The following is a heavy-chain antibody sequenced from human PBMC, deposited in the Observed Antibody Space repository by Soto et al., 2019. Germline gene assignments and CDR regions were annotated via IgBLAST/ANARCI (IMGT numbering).Heavy chain of an antibody. J-gene: IGHJ3*01. Sequence: EVQLLESGGGLVQPGGSLRLSCAASGFTFNTYVMKWVRQAPGKGLEWVSTISYSADKTHYADSVKGRFTIPRDNSRDTLFLQMNSLRADDAAVYYCARRARTATTNWGAFDVWGQGTMVTVSS. CDR3: ARRARTATTNWGAFDV. CDR2: ISYSADKT. CDR1: GFTFNTYV. D-gene: IGHD1-7*01. V-gene: IGHV3-23*01.